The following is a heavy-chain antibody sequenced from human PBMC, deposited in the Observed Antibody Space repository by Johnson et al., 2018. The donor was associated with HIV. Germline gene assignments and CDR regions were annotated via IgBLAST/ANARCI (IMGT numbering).Heavy chain of an antibody. J-gene: IGHJ3*02. D-gene: IGHD1-26*01. CDR3: ARVRVGAFDI. Sequence: VQLVESGGGVVQPGRSLRLSCAASGFTFSSYAMHWVSTIGTAGDTYYPGSVKGRFTISRDNSKNMLFLQINSLRVEDTAVYYCARVRVGAFDIWGQGTMVTVSS. V-gene: IGHV3-13*01. CDR1: GFTFSSYA. CDR2: IGTAGDT.